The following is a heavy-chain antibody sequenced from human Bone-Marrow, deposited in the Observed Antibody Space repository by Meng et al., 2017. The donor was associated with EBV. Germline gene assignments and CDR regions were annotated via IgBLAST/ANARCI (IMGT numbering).Heavy chain of an antibody. CDR3: ARVRAVADQRGSFDY. CDR2: INPSGGST. Sequence: VQACAGSEKPGASGKVSCKASGYTFTNYDMHWVRQAPGQGLEWMGIINPSGGSTSYAQKFQGRVTMTRDTSTSTVYMELSSLRSEDTAVYYCARVRAVADQRGSFDYWGQGTLVTVSS. D-gene: IGHD6-19*01. V-gene: IGHV1-46*01. J-gene: IGHJ4*02. CDR1: GYTFTNYD.